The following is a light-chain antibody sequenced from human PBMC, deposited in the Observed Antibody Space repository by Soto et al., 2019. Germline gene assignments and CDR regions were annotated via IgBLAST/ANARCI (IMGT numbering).Light chain of an antibody. V-gene: IGLV2-14*01. J-gene: IGLJ1*01. Sequence: QSVLAHPASVSRSPGESITISFTGTISNVGDYGYVSWYQQHPVKAPQLMIYEVTNRPSGISYRFSCSKSGNTASLKISGLKAEDEADYYFSSYSSSSTLYVFGTGTKVTVL. CDR1: ISNVGDYGY. CDR2: EVT. CDR3: SSYSSSSTLYV.